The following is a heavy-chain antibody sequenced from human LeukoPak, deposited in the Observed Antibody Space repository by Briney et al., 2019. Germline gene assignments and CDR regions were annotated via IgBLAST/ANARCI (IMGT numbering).Heavy chain of an antibody. V-gene: IGHV1-69*13. CDR1: GGTFSSYA. CDR3: ARRRVYCSSTSCPFDP. CDR2: IIPIFGTA. D-gene: IGHD2-2*01. J-gene: IGHJ5*02. Sequence: SVKVSCKASGGTFSSYAISWVRQAPGQGLEWMGGIIPIFGTANYAQKFQGRVTVTADEYTSTAYMELSSLRSEDTAVYYCARRRVYCSSTSCPFDPWGQGTLVTVSS.